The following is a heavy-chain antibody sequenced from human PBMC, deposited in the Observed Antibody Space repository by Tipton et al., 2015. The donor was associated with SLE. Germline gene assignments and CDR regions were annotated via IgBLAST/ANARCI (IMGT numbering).Heavy chain of an antibody. V-gene: IGHV4-39*07. CDR1: GGSISSSSYY. D-gene: IGHD6-6*01. J-gene: IGHJ2*01. CDR2: IYYSGST. CDR3: ARRRYSSSSRPHWYFDL. Sequence: TLSLTCTVSGGSISSSSYYWGWIRQPPGEGLEWIGSIYYSGSTYYNPSLKSRVTISVDTSKNQFSLKLSSVTAADTAVYYCARRRYSSSSRPHWYFDLWGRGTLVTVSS.